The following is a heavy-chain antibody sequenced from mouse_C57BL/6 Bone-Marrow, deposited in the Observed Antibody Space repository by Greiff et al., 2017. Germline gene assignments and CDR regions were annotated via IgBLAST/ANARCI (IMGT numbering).Heavy chain of an antibody. V-gene: IGHV3-6*01. CDR2: ISYDGSN. Sequence: EVQLVESGPGLVKPSQSLSLTCSVTGYSITSGYYWNWIRQFPGNKLEWMGYISYDGSNNYNPSLKNRISITRDTSKNQFFLKLNSVTTEDTATYYCAPIHYYGSSYEAMDYWGQGTSVTVSS. CDR3: APIHYYGSSYEAMDY. D-gene: IGHD1-1*01. J-gene: IGHJ4*01. CDR1: GYSITSGYY.